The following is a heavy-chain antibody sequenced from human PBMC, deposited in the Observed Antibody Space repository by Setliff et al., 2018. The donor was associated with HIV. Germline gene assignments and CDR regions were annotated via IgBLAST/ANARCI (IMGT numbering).Heavy chain of an antibody. Sequence: SETLSLTCTVPGDSLSSGSYYWSWIRQPAGKGLEWIGHIYTSGSTNYNPSLKSRVTISVDTSKNQFPLKLSSVTAADTAVYYCATEGRRDGYNPGFDYWGQGTLVTVSP. CDR3: ATEGRRDGYNPGFDY. D-gene: IGHD5-12*01. J-gene: IGHJ4*02. CDR1: GDSLSSGSYY. V-gene: IGHV4-61*09. CDR2: IYTSGST.